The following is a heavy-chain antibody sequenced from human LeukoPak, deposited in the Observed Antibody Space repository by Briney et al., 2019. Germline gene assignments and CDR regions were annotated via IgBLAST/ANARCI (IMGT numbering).Heavy chain of an antibody. CDR3: ATATGSNDYGDYLRN. J-gene: IGHJ4*02. Sequence: PRRSLRLSCAASGFTVSSKYISWVRQAPGKGLEWVSVIYSDGGGTYYADSVRGRFTISRDNSKNTLYLQMNSLRAEDTAVYYCATATGSNDYGDYLRNWGQGPLVTVSS. D-gene: IGHD4-17*01. CDR2: IYSDGGGT. V-gene: IGHV3-53*01. CDR1: GFTVSSKY.